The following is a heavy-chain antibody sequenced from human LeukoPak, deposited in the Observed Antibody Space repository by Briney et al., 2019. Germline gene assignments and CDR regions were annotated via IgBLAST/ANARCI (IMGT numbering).Heavy chain of an antibody. CDR3: ARDLRYYDYVWGSYPPDY. J-gene: IGHJ4*02. CDR2: ISYDGSNK. V-gene: IGHV3-30*04. D-gene: IGHD3-16*02. Sequence: GGSLRLSCAASGFTFSSYAMHWVRQAPGKGLEWVAVISYDGSNKYYADSVKGRFTISRDNSKNTLYLQMNSLRAEDTAVYYCARDLRYYDYVWGSYPPDYWGQGTLVTVSS. CDR1: GFTFSSYA.